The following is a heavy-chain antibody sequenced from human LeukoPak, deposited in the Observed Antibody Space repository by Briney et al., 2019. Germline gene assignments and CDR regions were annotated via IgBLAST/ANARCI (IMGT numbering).Heavy chain of an antibody. Sequence: GASVKVSCKASGYTFSNSGISWVRQAPGQGLAWMGWISAYNGDTNYAQKFQGRVTMTTDTSTSTAYMELRSLRSDGTAVYYCARDSGTYSYFDYWGQGTLVTVSS. CDR1: GYTFSNSG. V-gene: IGHV1-18*01. CDR3: ARDSGTYSYFDY. CDR2: ISAYNGDT. D-gene: IGHD1-26*01. J-gene: IGHJ4*02.